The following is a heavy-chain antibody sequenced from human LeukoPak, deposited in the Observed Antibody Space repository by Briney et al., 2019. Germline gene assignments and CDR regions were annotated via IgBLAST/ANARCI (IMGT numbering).Heavy chain of an antibody. J-gene: IGHJ4*02. V-gene: IGHV4-30-4*01. CDR3: ARDEGSSSLDYFDY. D-gene: IGHD6-13*01. CDR2: IYYSGST. CDR1: GGSISSGDYY. Sequence: SETLSLTCTVSGGSISSGDYYWSWIRQPPGKGLEWIGYIYYSGSTYYNPSLKSRVTISVGTSKNQFSLKLSSVTAADTAVYYCARDEGSSSLDYFDYWGQGTLVTVSS.